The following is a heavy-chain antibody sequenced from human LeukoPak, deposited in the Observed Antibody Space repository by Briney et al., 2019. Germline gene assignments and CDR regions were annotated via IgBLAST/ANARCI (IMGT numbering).Heavy chain of an antibody. CDR2: IYYSGST. J-gene: IGHJ4*02. CDR3: ARHPTMIVVGSFDY. CDR1: GGSISSSSSY. D-gene: IGHD3-22*01. Sequence: PSETLSLTCPVYGGSISSSSSYCGWIRQPPGKGLEWIGSIYYSGSTYYNPSLKSRVTISVDTSKNQFSLKLSSVTAADTAVYYCARHPTMIVVGSFDYWGQGTLVTVSS. V-gene: IGHV4-39*01.